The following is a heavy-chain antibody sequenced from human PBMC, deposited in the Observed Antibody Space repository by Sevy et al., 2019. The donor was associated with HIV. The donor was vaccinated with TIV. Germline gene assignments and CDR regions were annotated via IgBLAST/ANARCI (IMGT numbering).Heavy chain of an antibody. J-gene: IGHJ4*02. CDR2: IKQDGSVK. D-gene: IGHD6-13*01. V-gene: IGHV3-7*01. CDR3: VRAIAADGSF. CDR1: GFTLNSYW. Sequence: GESLKISCVASGFTLNSYWMSWVRQAPGKGREWVANIKQDGSVKYYVNSVKGRFTISRDNARNLLYLQMNSLRVEDTALYYCVRAIAADGSFWGQGTLVTVSS.